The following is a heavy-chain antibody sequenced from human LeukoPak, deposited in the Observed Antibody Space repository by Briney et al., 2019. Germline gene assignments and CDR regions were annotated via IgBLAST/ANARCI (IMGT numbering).Heavy chain of an antibody. V-gene: IGHV3-23*01. CDR3: AKDDGDSSGYFPS. D-gene: IGHD3-22*01. CDR2: ISGSGGST. J-gene: IGHJ5*02. Sequence: GGSLGLSCAASGFTFSSYAMSWVRQAPGKGLEWVSAISGSGGSTYYADSVKGRFTISRDNSKNTLYLQMNSLRAEDTAVYYCAKDDGDSSGYFPSWGQGTLVTVSS. CDR1: GFTFSSYA.